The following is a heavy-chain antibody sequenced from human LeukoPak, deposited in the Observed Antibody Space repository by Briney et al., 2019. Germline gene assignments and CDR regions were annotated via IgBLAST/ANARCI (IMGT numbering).Heavy chain of an antibody. CDR1: GYSFTSYY. D-gene: IGHD3-22*01. V-gene: IGHV5-10-1*01. CDR3: ARHSSAYRNWFDS. J-gene: IGHJ5*01. Sequence: GESLKISCKGSGYSFTSYYISWVRQMAGKGPEWMGKIDPSDSYTNYSPSFQGHVTISADKSISTAYLQWSSLKASDTAMYYCARHSSAYRNWFDSWGQGTLVTVPS. CDR2: IDPSDSYT.